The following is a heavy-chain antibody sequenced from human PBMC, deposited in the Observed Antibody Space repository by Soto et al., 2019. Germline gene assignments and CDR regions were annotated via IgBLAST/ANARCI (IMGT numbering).Heavy chain of an antibody. Sequence: PVGSLRLSCAASGFTFSSYGMHWVRQAPGKGLEWVAVISYDGSNKYYADSVKGRFTISRDNSKNTLYLQMNSLRAEDTAVYYCANIGAVLWTPQPPDAFDIWGQGTMVTVSS. V-gene: IGHV3-30*18. CDR1: GFTFSSYG. J-gene: IGHJ3*02. CDR3: ANIGAVLWTPQPPDAFDI. D-gene: IGHD3-10*01. CDR2: ISYDGSNK.